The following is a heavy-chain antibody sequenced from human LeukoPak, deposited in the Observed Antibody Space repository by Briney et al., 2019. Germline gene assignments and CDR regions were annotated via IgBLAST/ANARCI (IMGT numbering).Heavy chain of an antibody. D-gene: IGHD1-1*01. CDR3: ARDRYPHNWFDP. V-gene: IGHV3-33*01. J-gene: IGHJ5*02. CDR1: GFTFSSYG. CDR2: IWFDGDNK. Sequence: GGSLRLSCAASGFTFSSYGMHWVRQAPGKGLEWVAVIWFDGDNKYYADSVKGRFTISRDNSKNTLYLQMNSLRAEDTAVYYCARDRYPHNWFDPWGQGTLVTVSS.